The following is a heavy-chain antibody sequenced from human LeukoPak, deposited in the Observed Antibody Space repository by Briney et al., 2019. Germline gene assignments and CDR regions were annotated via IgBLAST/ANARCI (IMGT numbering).Heavy chain of an antibody. Sequence: GGSLRLSCAASGFTFSSYGMHWVRQAPGKGLEWAAFIRYDGSNKYYADSVKGRFTISRDNSKNTLYLQMNSLRAEDTAVYYCAKGGYYYDSSGPSAGIWGQGTMVTVSS. V-gene: IGHV3-30*02. J-gene: IGHJ3*02. D-gene: IGHD3-22*01. CDR2: IRYDGSNK. CDR3: AKGGYYYDSSGPSAGI. CDR1: GFTFSSYG.